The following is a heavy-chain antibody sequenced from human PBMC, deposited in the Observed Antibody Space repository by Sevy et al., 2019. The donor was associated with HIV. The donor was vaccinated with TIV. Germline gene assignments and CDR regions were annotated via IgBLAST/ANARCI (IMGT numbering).Heavy chain of an antibody. CDR2: FDPEDGKP. CDR3: ATSSEVTMIISLGFGLDV. CDR1: GFKPNELS. D-gene: IGHD3-22*01. Sequence: ASVKVSCKLSGFKPNELSIHWVRQAPGKGLEWMGGFDPEDGKPIYAQKFQGRVTMTGDTATDTAYMQLSSLRSEDTAVYYCATSSEVTMIISLGFGLDVWGQGTTVTVSS. V-gene: IGHV1-24*01. J-gene: IGHJ6*02.